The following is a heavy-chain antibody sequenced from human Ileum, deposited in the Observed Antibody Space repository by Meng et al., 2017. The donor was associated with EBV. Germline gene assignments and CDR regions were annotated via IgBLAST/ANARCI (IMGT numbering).Heavy chain of an antibody. CDR3: ASSDYYRSDY. CDR1: GGSSSRSDW. Sequence: QVQRQGAGPGLVKPSEPLFPTSAGPGGSSSRSDWWSWVRQPPGKGLEWIGETSHSGSTNYSPSLKSRVTISLDKSKNQLSLKLNSVTAADTAVYYCASSDYYRSDYWGQGTLVTVSS. D-gene: IGHD3-22*01. CDR2: TSHSGST. V-gene: IGHV4-4*02. J-gene: IGHJ4*02.